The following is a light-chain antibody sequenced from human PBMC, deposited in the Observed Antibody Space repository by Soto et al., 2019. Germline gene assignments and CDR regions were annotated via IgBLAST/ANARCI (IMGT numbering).Light chain of an antibody. CDR3: QQYDEWPPSYT. CDR2: GAS. V-gene: IGKV3-15*01. Sequence: EIVMTQSPATLSVSPGERATLSCRASQSVSSNLAWYQQKPGQAPRLLIYGASTRATGMPARISGSGSGTEFTLTISSLQSEDFAIYYCQQYDEWPPSYTFGQGTKLEI. CDR1: QSVSSN. J-gene: IGKJ2*01.